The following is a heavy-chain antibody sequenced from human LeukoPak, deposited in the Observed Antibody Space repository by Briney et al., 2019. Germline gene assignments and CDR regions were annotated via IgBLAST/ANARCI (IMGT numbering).Heavy chain of an antibody. Sequence: SETLSLTCTVSGGSISSSSYYWGWIRQPPGKGLEWIGSIYYSGSTYYNPSLKSRVTISVDTSKNQFSLKLDSVTAADTAVYYCVKEGFWGRGTRVTVSS. J-gene: IGHJ4*02. CDR3: VKEGF. CDR1: GGSISSSSYY. CDR2: IYYSGST. V-gene: IGHV4-39*07.